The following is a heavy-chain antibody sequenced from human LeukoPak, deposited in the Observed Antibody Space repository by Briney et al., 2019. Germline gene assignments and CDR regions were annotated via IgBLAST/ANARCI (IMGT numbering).Heavy chain of an antibody. J-gene: IGHJ6*02. D-gene: IGHD6-13*01. CDR2: INHSGST. CDR1: GGSFSGYY. CDR3: ARGPHSSSWYYYYYGMDV. Sequence: SETLSLTCAVYGGSFSGYYWSWIRQPPGKGLEWIGEINHSGSTNYNPSLKSRVTISVDTSKKQFSLKLSSVTGADTAVYYCARGPHSSSWYYYYYGMDVWGQGTTVTVSS. V-gene: IGHV4-34*01.